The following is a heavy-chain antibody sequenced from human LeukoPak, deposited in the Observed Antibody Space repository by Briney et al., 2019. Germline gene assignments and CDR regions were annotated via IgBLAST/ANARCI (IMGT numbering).Heavy chain of an antibody. CDR1: GGSISSSNW. D-gene: IGHD3-22*01. V-gene: IGHV4-4*02. J-gene: IGHJ4*02. CDR3: ARDYGNYDSNGYFFDY. CDR2: IYHSGST. Sequence: SETLSLTCAVSGGSISSSNWWSWVRQPPGKGLEWIGEIYHSGSTNYNPSLKSRVTISVDKSKNQFSLKLSSVTAADTAVYYCARDYGNYDSNGYFFDYWGQGTPVTVSS.